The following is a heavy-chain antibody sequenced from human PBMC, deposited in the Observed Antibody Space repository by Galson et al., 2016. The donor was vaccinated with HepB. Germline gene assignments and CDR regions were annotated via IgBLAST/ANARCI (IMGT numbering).Heavy chain of an antibody. CDR3: ATRLRAPAT. CDR1: GFTFSTYA. J-gene: IGHJ5*02. D-gene: IGHD1-26*01. Sequence: SLRLSCAASGFTFSTYAMSWVRQAPGKGLEWVSGISGSSEAIYYADSVKSRFTISRDNSKNALYLQMNSLRAEDTAVYYCATRLRAPATWGQGAQVTVSS. CDR2: ISGSSEAI. V-gene: IGHV3-23*01.